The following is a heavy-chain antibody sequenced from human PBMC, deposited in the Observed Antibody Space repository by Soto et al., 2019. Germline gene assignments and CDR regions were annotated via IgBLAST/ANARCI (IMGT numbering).Heavy chain of an antibody. V-gene: IGHV1-69*13. D-gene: IGHD3-10*01. J-gene: IGHJ6*02. CDR2: IIPIFGTA. CDR3: ASGLRSGPGVYYYYGIDV. CDR1: GGTFSSYA. Sequence: GASVKVSCKASGGTFSSYAISWVRQAPGQGLKWMGGIIPIFGTANYAQKFQGRVTITADESTSTAYMELSSLTSEDTAVYYFASGLRSGPGVYYYYGIDVWGQGTTVTVSS.